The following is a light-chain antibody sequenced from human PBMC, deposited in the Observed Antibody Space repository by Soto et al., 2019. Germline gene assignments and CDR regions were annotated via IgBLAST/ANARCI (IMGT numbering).Light chain of an antibody. J-gene: IGKJ2*01. V-gene: IGKV1-5*03. Sequence: DIQMTQSPSTLSASVGDRVTITCRASQSISSWLAWYQQKPGKAPKLLIYKASNLESGVPSRFSGSGSGTEFTLTISSLQPDDFATYYCQQSYSVLFTFGQGTKVDIK. CDR1: QSISSW. CDR2: KAS. CDR3: QQSYSVLFT.